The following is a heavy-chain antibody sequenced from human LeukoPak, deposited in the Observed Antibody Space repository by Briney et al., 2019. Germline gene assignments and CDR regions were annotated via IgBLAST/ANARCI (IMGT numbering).Heavy chain of an antibody. V-gene: IGHV4-61*02. CDR1: GGSISSGSYY. D-gene: IGHD3-10*01. CDR2: IYTSGST. J-gene: IGHJ4*02. CDR3: ARDSVYGSGSYYKVFFDY. Sequence: SETLSLTCTVSGGSISSGSYYWSWIRQPAGKGLEWIGRIYTSGSTNYNPSLKSRVTISVDTSKNQFSLKLSSVTAADTAVYYCARDSVYGSGSYYKVFFDYWGQGTLVTVSS.